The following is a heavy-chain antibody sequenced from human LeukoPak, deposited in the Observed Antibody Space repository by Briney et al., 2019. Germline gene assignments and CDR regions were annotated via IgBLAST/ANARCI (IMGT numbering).Heavy chain of an antibody. V-gene: IGHV5-51*01. CDR1: GYSVTSYW. Sequence: EEFLKISCKGPGYSVTSYWIGWVRQMPGKGLEWMGSIYPGDSDTRYSPSFQGQVTISADKSISTAYLQWSSLKASDTAMYYCASGLGYCSSTSCYYSVDAFDIWGQGTMVTVSS. CDR3: ASGLGYCSSTSCYYSVDAFDI. CDR2: IYPGDSDT. D-gene: IGHD2-2*01. J-gene: IGHJ3*02.